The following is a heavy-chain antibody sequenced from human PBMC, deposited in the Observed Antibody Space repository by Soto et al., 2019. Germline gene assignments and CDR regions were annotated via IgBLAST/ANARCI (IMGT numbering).Heavy chain of an antibody. CDR1: GGSISSINW. CDR2: IHHRGSI. CDR3: ARVTESDAFDI. V-gene: IGHV4-4*02. Sequence: QVQLQESGPGLVKPSGTLSLTCAVSGGSISSINWWSWVRQPPGKGLEWIGEIHHRGSINYSPSLSRRLTISVDKSNNQVSLNLSSVTAADTAVYYCARVTESDAFDIWGQGTMVTVSS. J-gene: IGHJ3*02.